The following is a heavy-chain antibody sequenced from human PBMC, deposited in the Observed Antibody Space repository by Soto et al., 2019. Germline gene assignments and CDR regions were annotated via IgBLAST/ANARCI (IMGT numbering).Heavy chain of an antibody. CDR3: AKGSEYYDFWSGYTSTPFYFDY. Sequence: PGGSLRLSCAASGFTFSSYGMHWVRQAPGKGLEWVAVIWYDGSNKYYADSVKGRFTISRDNSKNTMYLQMNSLRAEDTAVYYCAKGSEYYDFWSGYTSTPFYFDYWGHGTLVTVSS. D-gene: IGHD3-3*01. V-gene: IGHV3-33*06. J-gene: IGHJ4*01. CDR1: GFTFSSYG. CDR2: IWYDGSNK.